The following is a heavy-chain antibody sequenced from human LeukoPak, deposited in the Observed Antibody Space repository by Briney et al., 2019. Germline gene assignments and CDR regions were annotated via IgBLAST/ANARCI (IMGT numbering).Heavy chain of an antibody. J-gene: IGHJ6*02. Sequence: ASVKVSCKASGYTFTSYGISWVRQAPGQGLEWMGWISAYNGNTNYAQKLQGRVTMTTDTSTSTAYMELRSLRSDDTAVYYCARDTPHYYGSGSYHGMDVWGQGTTVTVSS. D-gene: IGHD3-10*01. CDR3: ARDTPHYYGSGSYHGMDV. V-gene: IGHV1-18*01. CDR1: GYTFTSYG. CDR2: ISAYNGNT.